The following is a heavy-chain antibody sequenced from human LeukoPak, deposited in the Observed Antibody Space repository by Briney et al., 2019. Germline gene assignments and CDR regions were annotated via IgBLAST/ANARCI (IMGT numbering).Heavy chain of an antibody. D-gene: IGHD2-15*01. CDR2: ISHTGSF. CDR1: GGSFSGHS. J-gene: IGHJ6*02. V-gene: IGHV4-34*01. Sequence: PSETLSLTCAVYGGSFSGHSWSWIRQAPGKGLEWIGEISHTGSFNYNPSLKSRVTISADTSKNQFSLKLSSVTAADTAVYYCARDMRGGSFYYYYGMDVWGQGTTVTVSS. CDR3: ARDMRGGSFYYYYGMDV.